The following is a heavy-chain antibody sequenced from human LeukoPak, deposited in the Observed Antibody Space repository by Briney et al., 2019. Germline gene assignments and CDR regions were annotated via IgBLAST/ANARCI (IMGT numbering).Heavy chain of an antibody. V-gene: IGHV4-4*07. CDR1: GGSISRYY. D-gene: IGHD3-22*01. Sequence: SETLSLTCTVSGGSISRYYWSWIRQPAGKGLEWIGRIHTIGNTNYSPSLWRRVTISVDTSKNQFSLRLHSVTAADTAVYYCARDRSYYSDTGTDYWGQGALVTVSS. J-gene: IGHJ4*02. CDR3: ARDRSYYSDTGTDY. CDR2: IHTIGNT.